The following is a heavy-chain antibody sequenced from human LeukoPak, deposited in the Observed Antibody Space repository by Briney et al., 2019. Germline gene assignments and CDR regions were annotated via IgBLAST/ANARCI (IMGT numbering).Heavy chain of an antibody. CDR1: GGSISSGGYY. CDR3: ARAGVMDTVASWGARGYFDY. D-gene: IGHD5-12*01. Sequence: SETLSLTCTVSGGSISSGGYYWSWIRQHPGKGLEWIGYIYYSGSTYYNPSLKSRVTISVDTSKNQFSLKLSSVTAADTAVYYCARAGVMDTVASWGARGYFDYWGQGTLVTVSS. CDR2: IYYSGST. J-gene: IGHJ4*02. V-gene: IGHV4-31*03.